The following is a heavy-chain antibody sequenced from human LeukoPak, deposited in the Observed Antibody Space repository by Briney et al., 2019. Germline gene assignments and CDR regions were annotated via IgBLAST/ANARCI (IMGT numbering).Heavy chain of an antibody. CDR3: SRDSREGGIAAV. J-gene: IGHJ4*02. CDR1: GFTFGVYA. CDR2: IRSKSYGWTT. Sequence: GRSLRLSCTASGFTFGVYAMSWVRQAPGGGREWVGFIRSKSYGWTTEYAASVKGRFTFSRDDSKRIAYLEMNSLKTEDTAVYYCSRDSREGGIAAVWGQGTLVTVSS. V-gene: IGHV3-49*04. D-gene: IGHD6-13*01.